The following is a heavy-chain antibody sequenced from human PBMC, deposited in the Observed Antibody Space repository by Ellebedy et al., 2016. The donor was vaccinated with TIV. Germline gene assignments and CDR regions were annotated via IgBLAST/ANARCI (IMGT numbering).Heavy chain of an antibody. CDR2: NSVYNGNT. Sequence: AASVKVSCKASGYTFSIFGFSWVRQAPGQGLEWMGWNSVYNGNTRYSQKFQGRVNMTTDTSTTTVHMELRSLRSDDTAVYYCARDLRGSLKGGYWGQGTLVTVSS. CDR3: ARDLRGSLKGGY. D-gene: IGHD2-8*01. J-gene: IGHJ4*02. CDR1: GYTFSIFG. V-gene: IGHV1-18*04.